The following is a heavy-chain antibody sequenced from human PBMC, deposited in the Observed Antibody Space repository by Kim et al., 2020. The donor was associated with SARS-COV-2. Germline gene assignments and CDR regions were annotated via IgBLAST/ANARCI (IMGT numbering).Heavy chain of an antibody. V-gene: IGHV3-23*01. J-gene: IGHJ4*02. CDR1: GFTFSSYA. D-gene: IGHD4-17*01. CDR3: AKSTYGDYDYHGYFIAYYFDY. CDR2: ISGSGGST. Sequence: GGSLRLSCAASGFTFSSYAMSWVRQAPGKGLEWVSAISGSGGSTYYADSVKGRFTISRDNSKNTLYLQMNSLRAEDTAVYYCAKSTYGDYDYHGYFIAYYFDYWGQGTLVTVSS.